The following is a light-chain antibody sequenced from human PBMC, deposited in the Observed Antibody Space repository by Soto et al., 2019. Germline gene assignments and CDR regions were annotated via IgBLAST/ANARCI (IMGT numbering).Light chain of an antibody. CDR1: QSLLNSDGQPY. Sequence: DIVMHQTPISLSVTPGQPASISCKSSQSLLNSDGQPYVYWYHQKPGQHPQLLISEVSNRVSGGPDRFSGSGAGTDFTLKIIRVETEDVVVYYCMQSLHLPWTFGQGAKVE. J-gene: IGKJ1*01. CDR3: MQSLHLPWT. V-gene: IGKV2D-29*01. CDR2: EVS.